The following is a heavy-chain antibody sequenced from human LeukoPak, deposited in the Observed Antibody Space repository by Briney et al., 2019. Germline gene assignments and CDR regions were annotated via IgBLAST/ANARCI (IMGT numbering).Heavy chain of an antibody. D-gene: IGHD3-22*01. J-gene: IGHJ4*02. CDR3: ARGGYYYDSNFDY. V-gene: IGHV3-7*04. CDR1: GFTFSSYW. CDR2: IKQDGSEK. Sequence: PGGSLRLSCAASGFTFSSYWMSWVRQAPGKGLEWVANIKQDGSEKYYVDSVKGRFTISRDNAKNSLYLQMNSLRAEDTAVYYCARGGYYYDSNFDYWGQGTLVTVSS.